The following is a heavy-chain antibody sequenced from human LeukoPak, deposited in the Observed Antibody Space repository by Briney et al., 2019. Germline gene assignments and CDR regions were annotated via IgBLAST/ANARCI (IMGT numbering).Heavy chain of an antibody. Sequence: GGFLRLSCAASGFTFSSYSMNWVRQAPGKGLEWVSSISSSSSYIYYADSVKGRFTISRDNAKNSLYLQMNSLRAEDTAVYYCARGIYGSGVGMDVWGQGTTVTVSS. CDR2: ISSSSSYI. V-gene: IGHV3-21*01. CDR1: GFTFSSYS. D-gene: IGHD3-10*01. J-gene: IGHJ6*02. CDR3: ARGIYGSGVGMDV.